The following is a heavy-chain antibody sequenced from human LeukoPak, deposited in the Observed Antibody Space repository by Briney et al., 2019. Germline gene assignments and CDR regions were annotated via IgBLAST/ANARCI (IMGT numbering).Heavy chain of an antibody. CDR1: GFTFGSYW. CDR2: IKQDGSEK. D-gene: IGHD6-19*01. CDR3: ARALDSSGWQDY. Sequence: HPGGSLRLSCAASGFTFGSYWMSWVRQAPGKGLEWVANIKQDGSEKYYVDSVKGRFTISRDNAKNSLYLQMNSLRAEDTAVYYCARALDSSGWQDYWGQGTLVTVSS. J-gene: IGHJ4*02. V-gene: IGHV3-7*02.